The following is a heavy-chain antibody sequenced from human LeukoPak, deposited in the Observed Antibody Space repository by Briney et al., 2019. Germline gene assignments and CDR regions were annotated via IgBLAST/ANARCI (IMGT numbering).Heavy chain of an antibody. CDR2: IGFDGSGT. D-gene: IGHD3-10*01. Sequence: PGGSLRLSCAASGFSLSGYWMHWVRQAPGKGLVWVSRIGFDGSGTTYADSVKGRFTISRDNSKNSLYLQMNSLRTEDTALYYCAKDIVGVGFGELPYYYYYGMDVWGQGTTVTVSS. V-gene: IGHV3-74*01. CDR3: AKDIVGVGFGELPYYYYYGMDV. CDR1: GFSLSGYW. J-gene: IGHJ6*02.